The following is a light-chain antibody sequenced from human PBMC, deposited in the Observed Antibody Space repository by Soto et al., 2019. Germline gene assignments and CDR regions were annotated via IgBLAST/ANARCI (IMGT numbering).Light chain of an antibody. Sequence: SYVLTQPPSVSVAPGQTAGIICGGNNIGSKSVHWYQQKPGQAPVLVVYDDSDRPSGIPERFSGSSSGDTATLTISRVEAGDEAAYYCQVWDSRSDHVVFGGGTKLTVL. V-gene: IGLV3-21*02. CDR3: QVWDSRSDHVV. J-gene: IGLJ2*01. CDR1: NIGSKS. CDR2: DDS.